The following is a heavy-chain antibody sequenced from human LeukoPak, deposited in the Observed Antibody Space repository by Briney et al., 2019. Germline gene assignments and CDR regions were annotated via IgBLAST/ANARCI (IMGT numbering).Heavy chain of an antibody. CDR1: GFTFSSYA. CDR3: ARDGVEMATIIWGLFDY. CDR2: ISSNGGST. V-gene: IGHV3-64*01. Sequence: GGSLRLSCAASGFTFSSYAMHWVRQAPGKGLEYVSAISSNGGSTYYANSVKGRFTISRDNSKNTLYLQMGSLRSEDTAVYYCARDGVEMATIIWGLFDYWGQGTLVTVSS. J-gene: IGHJ4*02. D-gene: IGHD5-24*01.